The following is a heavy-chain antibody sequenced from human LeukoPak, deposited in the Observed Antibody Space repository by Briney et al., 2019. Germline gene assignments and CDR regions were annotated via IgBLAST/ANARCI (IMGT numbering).Heavy chain of an antibody. CDR1: GVSISSYY. J-gene: IGHJ4*02. Sequence: PSETLSLTCTVSGVSISSYYWSWIRQPPGKGLEWIGYIYYSGSTNYNPSLKSRVTISVDTSKNQFSLKLSSVTAADTAVYYCARGSPFDVADYWGQGTLVTVSS. V-gene: IGHV4-59*01. CDR3: ARGSPFDVADY. D-gene: IGHD3-9*01. CDR2: IYYSGST.